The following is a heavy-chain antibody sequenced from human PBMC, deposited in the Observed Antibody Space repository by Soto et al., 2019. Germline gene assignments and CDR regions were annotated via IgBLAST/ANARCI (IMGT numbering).Heavy chain of an antibody. CDR3: AKAPTPNSSGWYYFDY. V-gene: IGHV3-23*01. CDR2: ISDSGSTT. J-gene: IGHJ4*02. CDR1: GFTFSDNA. D-gene: IGHD6-19*01. Sequence: LRLSCAASGFTFSDNAMTWVRQAPGKGLEWVSSISDSGSTTYYADSVKGRFTISRGNSKNTLYLQMNSLRAEDTAVYYCAKAPTPNSSGWYYFDYWGQGTLVTVSS.